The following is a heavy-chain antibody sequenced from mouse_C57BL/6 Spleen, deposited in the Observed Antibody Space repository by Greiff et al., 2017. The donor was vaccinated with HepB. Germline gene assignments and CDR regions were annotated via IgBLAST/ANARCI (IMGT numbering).Heavy chain of an antibody. V-gene: IGHV1-80*01. D-gene: IGHD1-1*01. J-gene: IGHJ4*01. CDR2: IYPGDGDT. CDR3: ARSYYGSSYEVDWAMDY. CDR1: GYAFSSYW. Sequence: VQLQQSGAELVKPGASVKISCKASGYAFSSYWMNWVKQRPGKGLEWIGQIYPGDGDTNYNGKFKGKATLTADKSASTAYMQLSSLTSEDSAVYFCARSYYGSSYEVDWAMDYWGQVTSVTVSS.